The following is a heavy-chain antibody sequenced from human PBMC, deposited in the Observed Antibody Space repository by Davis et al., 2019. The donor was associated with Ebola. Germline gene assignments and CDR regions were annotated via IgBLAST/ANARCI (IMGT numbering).Heavy chain of an antibody. CDR2: IPYDGRNI. J-gene: IGHJ4*02. D-gene: IGHD2-15*01. CDR3: AREDGGLGY. CDR1: GFRFSDYA. V-gene: IGHV3-30*04. Sequence: PGGSLRLSCAASGFRFSDYALHWVRQVPGKGLEWVAVIPYDGRNIFYADSVKGRVTISRDNAKNSLYLQMNSLRAEDTAVYYCAREDGGLGYWGQGTLVTVSS.